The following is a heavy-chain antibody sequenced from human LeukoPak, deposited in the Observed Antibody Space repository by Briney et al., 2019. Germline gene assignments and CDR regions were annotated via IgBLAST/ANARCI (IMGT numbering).Heavy chain of an antibody. V-gene: IGHV3-21*01. D-gene: IGHD3-3*01. Sequence: PGGSLRLSCAASGFTFSSYSMNWVRQAPGKGLEWVSSISSSSSYIYYADSVKGRFTISRDNAKNSLYLQMNSLRAEDTAVYYCARDLFANYDFWSGYSSGGDYWGQGTLVTVSS. J-gene: IGHJ4*02. CDR3: ARDLFANYDFWSGYSSGGDY. CDR1: GFTFSSYS. CDR2: ISSSSSYI.